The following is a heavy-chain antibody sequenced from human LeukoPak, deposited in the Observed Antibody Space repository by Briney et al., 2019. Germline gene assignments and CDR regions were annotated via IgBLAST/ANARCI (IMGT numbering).Heavy chain of an antibody. CDR3: ATGTYRERFYS. D-gene: IGHD1-14*01. V-gene: IGHV3-7*01. CDR1: GFSFSNNW. J-gene: IGHJ4*02. CDR2: MNQDGRER. Sequence: WGSLRLSCAASGFSFSNNWMFWVRQAPGKGLELVATMNQDGRERFYLDSVKGRFTISRDNTKNSLYLQMNSLRAEDTAMYFCATGTYRERFYSWGQGTLVTVSS.